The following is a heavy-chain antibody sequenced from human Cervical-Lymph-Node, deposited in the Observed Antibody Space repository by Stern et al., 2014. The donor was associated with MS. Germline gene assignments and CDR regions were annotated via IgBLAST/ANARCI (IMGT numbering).Heavy chain of an antibody. CDR3: ARRFGYFDS. D-gene: IGHD3-16*01. V-gene: IGHV3-30-3*01. CDR1: GFTFSTYT. J-gene: IGHJ4*02. Sequence: VQLLESGGGVVQPGRSLRLSCAASGFTFSTYTMHWVRQAPGKGLDWVAVVSHDGSNKFYADSVEGRFTISRDKSKNTLYLQMNSLRAEDTAVYYCARRFGYFDSWGQGTLVTVSS. CDR2: VSHDGSNK.